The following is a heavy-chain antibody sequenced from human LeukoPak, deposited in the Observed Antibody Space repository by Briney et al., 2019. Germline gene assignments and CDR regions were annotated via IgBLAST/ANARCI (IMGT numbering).Heavy chain of an antibody. J-gene: IGHJ4*02. D-gene: IGHD3-10*01. CDR2: ISSSGTYI. CDR1: GFTFSRFS. CDR3: AREHGSGSYYGVY. Sequence: PGGSLRLSCAASGFTFSRFSMNWVRQAPGKGLEWSSSISSSGTYIYYADSVKGRFTISRDSAKNSLYLQMNSLRAEDTAVYYCAREHGSGSYYGVYWGQGTLVTVSS. V-gene: IGHV3-21*01.